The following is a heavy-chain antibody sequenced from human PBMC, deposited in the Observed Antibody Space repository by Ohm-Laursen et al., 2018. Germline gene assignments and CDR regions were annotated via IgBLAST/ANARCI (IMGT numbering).Heavy chain of an antibody. Sequence: SLRLSCAAAGFTFDDYAMHWVRHAPGKGLEWVSGISWNSGSIGYADSVKGRFTISRDNAKNSLYLQMNSLRAEDTALYYCAKDTRKQLWLRGGAFDIWGQGTMVTVSS. D-gene: IGHD5-18*01. CDR3: AKDTRKQLWLRGGAFDI. J-gene: IGHJ3*02. CDR1: GFTFDDYA. CDR2: ISWNSGSI. V-gene: IGHV3-9*01.